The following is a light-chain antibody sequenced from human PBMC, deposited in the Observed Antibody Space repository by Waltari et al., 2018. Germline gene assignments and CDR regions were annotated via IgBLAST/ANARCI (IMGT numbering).Light chain of an antibody. V-gene: IGKV3-20*01. CDR3: QQHGTLPAT. CDR2: RAS. Sequence: EIVLTQSPGTASLSPGERVTLSCRASQSVGSSSLAWYQQNPGQAPRLVIYRASRRATGSPDRFSGSGSGTDFSLTISRLEPEDFAVYYCQQHGTLPATFGQGTKVEIK. CDR1: QSVGSSS. J-gene: IGKJ1*01.